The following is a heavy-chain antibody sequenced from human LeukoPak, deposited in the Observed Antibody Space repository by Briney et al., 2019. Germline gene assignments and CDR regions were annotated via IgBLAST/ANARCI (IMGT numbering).Heavy chain of an antibody. J-gene: IGHJ4*02. CDR3: ARENYGMVITTAYDY. CDR2: IYTSGST. D-gene: IGHD3-22*01. CDR1: GGSISSYY. V-gene: IGHV4-4*07. Sequence: SETLSLTYTVSGGSISSYYWSWIRQPAGKGLEWIGRIYTSGSTNYNPSLKSRVTMSVDTSKNQFSLKLSSVTAADTAVYYFARENYGMVITTAYDYWGQGTLVTVSS.